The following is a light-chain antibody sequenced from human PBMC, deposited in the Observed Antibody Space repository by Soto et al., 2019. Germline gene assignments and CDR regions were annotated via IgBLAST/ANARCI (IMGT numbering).Light chain of an antibody. CDR3: QQANSFPHT. CDR2: AAS. J-gene: IGKJ2*01. V-gene: IGKV1-12*01. CDR1: QCISSF. Sequence: DIQMPESPSSVSATVGDRVTITCRASQCISSFLAWYQQKPGKAAKLLIYAASSLQSGVPSRFSGSRSGTDFTLTISSLQPEDFATYYCQQANSFPHTFGQGTKLEIK.